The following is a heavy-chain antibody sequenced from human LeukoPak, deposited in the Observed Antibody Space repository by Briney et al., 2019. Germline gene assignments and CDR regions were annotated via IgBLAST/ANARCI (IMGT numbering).Heavy chain of an antibody. CDR3: ARVKSGYSYGPHYYYYYYMDV. V-gene: IGHV3-11*04. CDR1: GFTLSDYY. Sequence: GGSLRLSCAASGFTLSDYYMSWIRQAPGKGLEWVSYISSGGTTIYYADSVKGRLTISRDNAKNSLYLQMNSLRAEDTAVYYCARVKSGYSYGPHYYYYYYMDVWGKGTTVTVSS. J-gene: IGHJ6*03. D-gene: IGHD5-18*01. CDR2: ISSGGTTI.